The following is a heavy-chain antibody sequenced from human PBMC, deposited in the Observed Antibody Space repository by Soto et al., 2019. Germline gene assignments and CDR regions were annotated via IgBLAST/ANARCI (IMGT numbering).Heavy chain of an antibody. CDR1: GYSFTSYW. D-gene: IGHD3-10*01. CDR2: IYPGDSYT. CDR3: ASGPAAESGYYYYGMYV. J-gene: IGHJ6*02. Sequence: GESLTISCKGSGYSFTSYWIGWVRQIPGKGLEWMGVIYPGDSYTRYSPSFQGHVTISADKSISTAYLQWSSLKASDTAMYYCASGPAAESGYYYYGMYVWGQGTTVTVSS. V-gene: IGHV5-51*01.